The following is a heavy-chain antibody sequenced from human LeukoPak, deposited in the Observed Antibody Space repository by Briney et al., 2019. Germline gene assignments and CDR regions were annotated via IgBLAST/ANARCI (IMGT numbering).Heavy chain of an antibody. CDR3: ARDDILRINWFDP. V-gene: IGHV1-69*13. CDR2: IIPIFGTA. CDR1: GYTFIDYY. Sequence: ASVKVSCKTSGYTFIDYYVHWIRQAPGQGLEWMGGIIPIFGTANYAQKFQGRVTITADESTSTAYMELSSLRSEDTAVYYCARDDILRINWFDPWGQGTLVTVSS. D-gene: IGHD3-9*01. J-gene: IGHJ5*02.